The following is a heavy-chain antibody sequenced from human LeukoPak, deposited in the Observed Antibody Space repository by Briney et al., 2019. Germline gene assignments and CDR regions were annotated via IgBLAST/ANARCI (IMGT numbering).Heavy chain of an antibody. CDR2: VSGSGGST. Sequence: GGSLRLSCAASGFTFSGSAMHWVRQAPGKGLEWVSTVSGSGGSTYYADSAKGRFTTSRDNSKNTVYLQMNSLRAEDTAVYYCAGNKDWGQGTLVTVSS. J-gene: IGHJ4*01. CDR1: GFTFSGSA. D-gene: IGHD1-14*01. V-gene: IGHV3-23*01. CDR3: AGNKD.